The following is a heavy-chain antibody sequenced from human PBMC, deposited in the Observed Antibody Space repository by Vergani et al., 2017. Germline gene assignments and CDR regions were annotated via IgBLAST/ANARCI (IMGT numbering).Heavy chain of an antibody. D-gene: IGHD5-24*01. CDR2: IVVGSGNT. Sequence: QMQLVQSGPEVKKPGTSVKVSCKASGFTFTSSAMQWVRQARGQRLEWIGWIVVGSGNTNYAQKFQERVTITRDMSTSTAYMALSSLRSEDTAVHYCAADRGEMATIEGFDYGMDVWGQGTTVTVSS. V-gene: IGHV1-58*02. CDR1: GFTFTSSA. J-gene: IGHJ6*02. CDR3: AADRGEMATIEGFDYGMDV.